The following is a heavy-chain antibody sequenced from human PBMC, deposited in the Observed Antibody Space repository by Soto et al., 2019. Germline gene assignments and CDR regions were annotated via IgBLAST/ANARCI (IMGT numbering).Heavy chain of an antibody. CDR2: IRGSGAAA. CDR1: GFTFSNYV. Sequence: EVQLLESGGGLVQPGGSLRLSCAASGFTFSNYVLIWVRQAPRNGLEWVAGIRGSGAAAYYADSVNGRFTLSIDNSKNTLFLQKKSLRVEDTAIYYCAKRRADVGGLDQFHYWGQGTLVSVSS. J-gene: IGHJ4*02. D-gene: IGHD3-16*01. V-gene: IGHV3-23*01. CDR3: AKRRADVGGLDQFHY.